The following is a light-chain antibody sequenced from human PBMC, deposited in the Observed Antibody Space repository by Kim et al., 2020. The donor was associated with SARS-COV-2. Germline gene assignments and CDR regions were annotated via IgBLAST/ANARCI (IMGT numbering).Light chain of an antibody. CDR2: EGS. J-gene: IGKJ4*01. V-gene: IGKV3-11*01. CDR3: PERNSWIPVVT. CDR1: QKNDTH. Sequence: PGSRNSLPCRASQKNDTHLAWYLQTPAQPARLLVCEGSNRDTGVPPRFSGSGSGTDFIHTISRLAAEDCSIYYCPERNSWIPVVTFWGGTKVDIK.